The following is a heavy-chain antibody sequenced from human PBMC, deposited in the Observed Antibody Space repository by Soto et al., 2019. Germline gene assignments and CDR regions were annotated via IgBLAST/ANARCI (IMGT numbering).Heavy chain of an antibody. CDR2: ISGSGGST. Sequence: EVQLLESGGGLVQPGGSLRLSCAASGFTFSSYAMSWVRQAPGKGLEWVSAISGSGGSTYYADSVKGRFTISRDNSKNTLYLQMNSLRAEDTAVYYCAKDYYDSSGYYLYDAFDIWGQGTMVTVSS. J-gene: IGHJ3*02. CDR3: AKDYYDSSGYYLYDAFDI. V-gene: IGHV3-23*01. CDR1: GFTFSSYA. D-gene: IGHD3-22*01.